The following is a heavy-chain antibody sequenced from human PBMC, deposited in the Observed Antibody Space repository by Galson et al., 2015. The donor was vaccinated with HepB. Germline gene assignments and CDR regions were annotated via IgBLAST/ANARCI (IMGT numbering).Heavy chain of an antibody. Sequence: LSLTCAVSGGSISSGGYYWSWIRQHPGKGLEWIGYIYYSGSTYYNPSLKSRVTISVDTSKNQFSLKLSSVTAADTAVYYCAREGSGSLYYYYYMDVWGKGTTVTVSS. D-gene: IGHD1-26*01. V-gene: IGHV4-31*11. CDR2: IYYSGST. CDR1: GGSISSGGYY. CDR3: AREGSGSLYYYYYMDV. J-gene: IGHJ6*03.